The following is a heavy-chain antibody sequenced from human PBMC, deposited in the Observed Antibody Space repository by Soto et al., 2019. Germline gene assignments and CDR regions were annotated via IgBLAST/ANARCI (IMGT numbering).Heavy chain of an antibody. CDR1: GYSFNTFY. D-gene: IGHD2-2*01. Sequence: QVQLVQSGAEVKKPGASVNVSCKASGYSFNTFYIHWVRQAPGQGLEWMGMIDPTHGNTGYAQKFRGXAXMXXDTSASTVDRELSSLRFEDTAVYYCVRGYCTTTICQGDFQHWGQGTLVTVSS. J-gene: IGHJ1*01. CDR2: IDPTHGNT. CDR3: VRGYCTTTICQGDFQH. V-gene: IGHV1-46*02.